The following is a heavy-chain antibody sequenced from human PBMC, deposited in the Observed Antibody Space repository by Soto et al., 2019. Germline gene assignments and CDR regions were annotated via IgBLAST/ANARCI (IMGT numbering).Heavy chain of an antibody. CDR2: ISYDGSNK. CDR3: ARGVYYYGSGSYYNWFDP. Sequence: PGGSLRLSRAASGFTFSSYAMHWVRQAPGKGLEWVAVISYDGSNKYYADSVKGRFTISRDNSKNTLYLQMNGLRAEDTAVYYCARGVYYYGSGSYYNWFDPWGQGTLVTVSS. J-gene: IGHJ5*02. D-gene: IGHD3-10*01. V-gene: IGHV3-30-3*01. CDR1: GFTFSSYA.